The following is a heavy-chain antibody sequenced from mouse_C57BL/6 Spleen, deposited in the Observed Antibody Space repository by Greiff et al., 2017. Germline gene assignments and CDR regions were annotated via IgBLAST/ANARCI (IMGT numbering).Heavy chain of an antibody. J-gene: IGHJ2*01. V-gene: IGHV5-9*01. Sequence: EVMLVESGGGLVKPGGSLKLSCAASGFTFSSYTMSWVRQTPEKRLEWVATISGGGGNTYYPDSVKGRFTLSRDNAKNTLYLQMSSLRSEDTALYYCARQSLYYFDYWGQGTTLTVSS. CDR2: ISGGGGNT. CDR1: GFTFSSYT. CDR3: ARQSLYYFDY.